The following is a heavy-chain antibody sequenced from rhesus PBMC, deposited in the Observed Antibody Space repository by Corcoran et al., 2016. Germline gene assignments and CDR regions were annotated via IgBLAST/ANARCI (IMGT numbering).Heavy chain of an antibody. CDR2: ISNGGGST. J-gene: IGHJ4*01. Sequence: EVQLVESGGGLAKPGGSLRLSCAASGCSFSDYYMQGVRRASGEGLEWVSRISNGGGSTWYAASVKGRFTISRENAKNTLYLQMDNLRGEDTAVYYCARDSPTLRYWGQGVLVTVSS. CDR1: GCSFSDYY. CDR3: ARDSPTLRY. D-gene: IGHD2-2*01. V-gene: IGHV3-59*01.